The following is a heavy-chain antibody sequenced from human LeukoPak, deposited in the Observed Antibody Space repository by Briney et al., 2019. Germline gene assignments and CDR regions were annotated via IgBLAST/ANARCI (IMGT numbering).Heavy chain of an antibody. V-gene: IGHV4-4*02. CDR3: ALISRGIAVPGTEL. Sequence: SETLSLTCAVSGASISSNNWWSWVRQPPGKGLAWIGEIYHSGSTNYTPSLKSRVTISIDKSKNQFSLKPSSVTAADTAVYYCALISRGIAVPGTELWGQGTLVTVSS. CDR2: IYHSGST. CDR1: GASISSNNW. J-gene: IGHJ4*02. D-gene: IGHD6-19*01.